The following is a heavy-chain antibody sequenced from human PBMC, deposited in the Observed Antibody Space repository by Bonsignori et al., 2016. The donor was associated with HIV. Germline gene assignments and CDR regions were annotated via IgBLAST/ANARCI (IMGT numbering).Heavy chain of an antibody. Sequence: EVQLVESGGGLIQPGRSLRLSCEASGVNVRRNYMSWVRQAPGKGLEWVAVIYSTFSTYYADSVKGRFTISRDRTNNTVYLQLNSLRADDTAVYYCAAAKDTFYYDSGSYPFDYWGQGT. V-gene: IGHV3-53*01. D-gene: IGHD3-10*01. CDR1: GVNVRRNY. CDR3: AAAKDTFYYDSGSYPFDY. CDR2: IYSTFST. J-gene: IGHJ4*02.